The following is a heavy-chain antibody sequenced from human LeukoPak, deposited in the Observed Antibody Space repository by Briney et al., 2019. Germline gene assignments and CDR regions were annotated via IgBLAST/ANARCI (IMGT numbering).Heavy chain of an antibody. CDR3: ARGWSSSWFEGYYYYYYGMDV. V-gene: IGHV1-18*01. J-gene: IGHJ6*02. CDR2: ICAYNCNT. D-gene: IGHD6-13*01. Sequence: ASVKVSCKAPGYTFTSYGITWVRQAPGQGRGWMGWICAYNCNTNYAQKLQGRVTITTDTSTSTAYMELRSLRSDDTAVYYCARGWSSSWFEGYYYYYYGMDVWGQGTTVTVSS. CDR1: GYTFTSYG.